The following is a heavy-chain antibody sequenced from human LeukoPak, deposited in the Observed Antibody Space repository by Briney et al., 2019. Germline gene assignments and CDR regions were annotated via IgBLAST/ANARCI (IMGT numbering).Heavy chain of an antibody. Sequence: GGSLRLPCAASGFTFGTSGMHWVRQAPGKGLEWVAFIRYDGSSKYFADSVKGRFTISRDNSKDTLYLQMNSLRAEDTAVYYCAKGLTFGFDYWGQGTLVTVSS. V-gene: IGHV3-30*02. J-gene: IGHJ4*02. CDR3: AKGLTFGFDY. CDR2: IRYDGSSK. CDR1: GFTFGTSG. D-gene: IGHD3-16*01.